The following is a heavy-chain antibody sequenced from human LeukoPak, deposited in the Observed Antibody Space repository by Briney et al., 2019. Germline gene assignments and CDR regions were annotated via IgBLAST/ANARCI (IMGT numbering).Heavy chain of an antibody. CDR2: MNPNSGNT. V-gene: IGHV1-8*01. D-gene: IGHD4-17*01. J-gene: IGHJ5*02. Sequence: GASVKVSCKASGYTFTSYDINWVRQATGQGLEWMGWMNPNSGNTGYAQKFQGRVTMTRNTSISTAYMELSSLRSEDTAVYYCARVVGRSFYGDNWFDPWGQGTLVTVSS. CDR1: GYTFTSYD. CDR3: ARVVGRSFYGDNWFDP.